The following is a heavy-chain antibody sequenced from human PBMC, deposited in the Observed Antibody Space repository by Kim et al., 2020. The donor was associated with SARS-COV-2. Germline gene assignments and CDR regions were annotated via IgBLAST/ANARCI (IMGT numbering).Heavy chain of an antibody. CDR1: GASINDYY. J-gene: IGHJ4*02. CDR3: ARHGGGSIRHTLDS. V-gene: IGHV4-59*08. Sequence: SETLSLTCDVSGASINDYYWSWIRQPPGKGLEWLGSIFDGGITNYTPSLYSRITISMITSRNQVSLKVSSVTAADTAIYYCARHGGGSIRHTLDSWGQGT. D-gene: IGHD3-10*01. CDR2: IFDGGIT.